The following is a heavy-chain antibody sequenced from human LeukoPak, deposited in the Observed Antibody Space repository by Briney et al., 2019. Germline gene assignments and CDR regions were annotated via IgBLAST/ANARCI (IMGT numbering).Heavy chain of an antibody. CDR2: IYYSGST. D-gene: IGHD3-22*01. CDR1: GGSISSYY. J-gene: IGHJ3*02. CDR3: ARVEYYYDSSGYAKGDAFDI. V-gene: IGHV4-59*01. Sequence: SETLSLTCTVSGGSISSYYWSWIRQPPGKGLEWIGYIYYSGSTNYNPSLKSRVTISVDTSKNQFSLKLSSVTAADTAVYYCARVEYYYDSSGYAKGDAFDIWGQGTMVTVSS.